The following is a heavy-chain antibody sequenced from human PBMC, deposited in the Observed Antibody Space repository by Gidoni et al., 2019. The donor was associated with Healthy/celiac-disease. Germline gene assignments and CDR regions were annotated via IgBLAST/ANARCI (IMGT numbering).Heavy chain of an antibody. V-gene: IGHV3-21*01. CDR2: ISSSSSYI. CDR1: GFTFSSYS. Sequence: EVQLVESGGGLVKPGGSLRLSCAASGFTFSSYSMNWVRQAPGKGLEWVSSISSSSSYIYYAESVKGRFTISRDNAKNSLYLQMNSLRAEDTAVYYCALQQLVRVDWGQGTLVTVSS. J-gene: IGHJ4*02. CDR3: ALQQLVRVD. D-gene: IGHD6-13*01.